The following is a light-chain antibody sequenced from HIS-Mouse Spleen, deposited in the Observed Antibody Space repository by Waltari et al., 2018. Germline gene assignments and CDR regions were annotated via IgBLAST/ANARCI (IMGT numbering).Light chain of an antibody. J-gene: IGLJ1*01. V-gene: IGLV2-11*01. CDR3: CSYAGSYTYV. CDR2: DVS. CDR1: SSDVGGYNY. Sequence: QSALTQPRSVSGSPGQSVTISCTGTSSDVGGYNYVSWYQQHPGKAPKLMIYDVSTRPSWVPGRFSGSKSGNTASLTISGLQAEDEADYYCCSYAGSYTYVFGTGTKVTVL.